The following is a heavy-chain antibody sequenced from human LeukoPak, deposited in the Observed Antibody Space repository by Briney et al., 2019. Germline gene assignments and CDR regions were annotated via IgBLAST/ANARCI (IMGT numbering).Heavy chain of an antibody. V-gene: IGHV3-74*01. J-gene: IGHJ4*02. D-gene: IGHD2-15*01. Sequence: GGSLTLSCAASGFTVSSYWIHWVRQAPGKGLVWVSLIRRDGTTSFAASVQGRFTISRDNARNTLYLQMNSLAAEDTAVYYCARDAGQATPFDYWGPGTLVTVSS. CDR2: IRRDGTT. CDR3: ARDAGQATPFDY. CDR1: GFTVSSYW.